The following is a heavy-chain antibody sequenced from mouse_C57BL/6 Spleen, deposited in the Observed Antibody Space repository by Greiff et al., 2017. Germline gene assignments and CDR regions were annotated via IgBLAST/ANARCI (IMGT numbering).Heavy chain of an antibody. CDR3: ARSRGYDYETWFAY. V-gene: IGHV1-20*01. J-gene: IGHJ3*01. Sequence: VHVKQSGPELVKPGDSVKISCKASGYSFTGYFMNWVMQSHGKSLEWIGRINPYNGDTFYNQKFKGKATLTVDKSSSTAYMELRSLTSEDSAVYYCARSRGYDYETWFAYWGQGTLVTVSA. CDR1: GYSFTGYF. D-gene: IGHD2-4*01. CDR2: INPYNGDT.